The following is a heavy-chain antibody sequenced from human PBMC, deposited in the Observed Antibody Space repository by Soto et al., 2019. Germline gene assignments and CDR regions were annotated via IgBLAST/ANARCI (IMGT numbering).Heavy chain of an antibody. D-gene: IGHD2-21*01. Sequence: ASVKVSCKASGYTFTSYYMHWVRQAPGQGLEGMGIINANVGSTNYAQKFQGRVTVTTDASTSTVYMELRSLRSEDTAVYYCARGGDGYNFGAVYWGQGTPVTVSS. CDR3: ARGGDGYNFGAVY. J-gene: IGHJ4*02. V-gene: IGHV1-46*01. CDR2: INANVGST. CDR1: GYTFTSYY.